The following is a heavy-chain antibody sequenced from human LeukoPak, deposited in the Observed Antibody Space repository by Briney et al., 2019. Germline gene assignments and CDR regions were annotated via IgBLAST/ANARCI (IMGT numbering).Heavy chain of an antibody. CDR2: IIPFLGTT. V-gene: IGHV1-69*11. CDR3: TIIPNVILFTHYFEY. J-gene: IGHJ4*02. D-gene: IGHD2-21*01. CDR1: GYNFPSNG. Sequence: ASVKVSCKASGYNFPSNGISWVRQAPGQGLEWMGSIIPFLGTTNYAQKFQGRVTITADEPTRTAYMELTYVRSDDTAVYYCTIIPNVILFTHYFEYWGQGTLVTVSS.